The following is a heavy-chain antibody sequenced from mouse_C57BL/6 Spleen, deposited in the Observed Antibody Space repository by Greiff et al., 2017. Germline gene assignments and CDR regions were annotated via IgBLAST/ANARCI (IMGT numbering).Heavy chain of an antibody. V-gene: IGHV1-69*01. CDR3: ARGLYYGNFAWFAY. Sequence: QVQLQQPGAELVMPGASVKLPCKASGYTFTSYWMHWVKQRPGQGLEWIGEIDPSDSYTNYNQKFKGKSTLTVDKSSSTAYMQLSSLTSEDSAVYYCARGLYYGNFAWFAYWGQGTLVTVSA. J-gene: IGHJ3*01. CDR2: IDPSDSYT. D-gene: IGHD2-1*01. CDR1: GYTFTSYW.